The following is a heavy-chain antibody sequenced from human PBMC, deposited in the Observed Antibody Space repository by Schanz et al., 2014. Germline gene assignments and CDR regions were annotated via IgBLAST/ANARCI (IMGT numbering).Heavy chain of an antibody. CDR1: GYNFTTYT. V-gene: IGHV7-4-1*02. J-gene: IGHJ4*02. CDR2: INTNTGNP. Sequence: QVQLVQSGSELTRPGASVKVSCKASGYNFTTYTMNWVRQAPGQGLEWMGWINTNTGNPTYAQGSTGRFVFSLDTSVSPAYLQISFLKADDTAVFFCARGEANWGQYWGQGTLVTVSS. CDR3: ARGEANWGQY. D-gene: IGHD7-27*01.